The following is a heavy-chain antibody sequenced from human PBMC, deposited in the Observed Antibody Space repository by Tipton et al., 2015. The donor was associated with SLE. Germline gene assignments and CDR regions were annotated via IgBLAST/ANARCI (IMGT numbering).Heavy chain of an antibody. CDR1: GDSVSSNSAA. V-gene: IGHV6-1*01. Sequence: GLVKPSQTLSLTCAISGDSVSSNSAAWNWIRQSPSRGLEWLGRTYYRSKWNNDYAVSVKSRITISPDASKNQFSLQLNSVTPEETALYYFGTYAFDSWGQGTMVTVSS. J-gene: IGHJ3*02. CDR3: GTYAFDS. CDR2: TYYRSKWNN.